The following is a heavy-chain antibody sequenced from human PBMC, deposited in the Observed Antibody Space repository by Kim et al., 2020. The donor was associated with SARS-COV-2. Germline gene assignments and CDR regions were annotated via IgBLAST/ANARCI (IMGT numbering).Heavy chain of an antibody. J-gene: IGHJ4*02. Sequence: SGGSTYYADSVKGRFTISRDNSKNTLYLQMNSLRAEDTAVYYCATRLPGYWGQGTLVTVSS. D-gene: IGHD2-15*01. CDR3: ATRLPGY. V-gene: IGHV3-23*01. CDR2: SGGST.